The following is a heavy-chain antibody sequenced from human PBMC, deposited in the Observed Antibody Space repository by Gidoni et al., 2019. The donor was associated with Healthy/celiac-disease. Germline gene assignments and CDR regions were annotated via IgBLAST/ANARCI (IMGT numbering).Heavy chain of an antibody. CDR3: ARGIAVAGTGVYYYYGMDV. V-gene: IGHV1-69*01. J-gene: IGHJ6*02. D-gene: IGHD6-19*01. CDR1: GGTFSSYA. Sequence: QVQLVQSGAEVKKPGSSVKVSCKASGGTFSSYAISGVRQAPGQGLEWMGGIIPIFGTANYAQKFQGRVTITADESTSTAYMELSSLRSEDTAVYYCARGIAVAGTGVYYYYGMDVWGQGTTVTVSS. CDR2: IIPIFGTA.